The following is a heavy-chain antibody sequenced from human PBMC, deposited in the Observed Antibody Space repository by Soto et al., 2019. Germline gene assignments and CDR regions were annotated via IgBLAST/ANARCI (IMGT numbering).Heavy chain of an antibody. D-gene: IGHD3-10*01. CDR2: ISSSGTYI. J-gene: IGHJ4*02. Sequence: PGESLKISCETSGFPFGIYTMNWVRQAPGKGLEWVSSISSSGTYIDYADSVEGRFAISRDDAKNSVFLEMTSLRVDDTAVYYCAREGNYHEFWGQGTLVTVS. CDR3: AREGNYHEF. V-gene: IGHV3-21*01. CDR1: GFPFGIYT.